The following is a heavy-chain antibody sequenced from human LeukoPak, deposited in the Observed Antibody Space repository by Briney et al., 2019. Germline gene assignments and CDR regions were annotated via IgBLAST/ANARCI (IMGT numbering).Heavy chain of an antibody. CDR1: GYTFTGYY. D-gene: IGHD1-1*01. V-gene: IGHV1-2*06. CDR2: INPNSGGT. Sequence: GASVTVSCTASGYTFTGYYMHWVRQAPGQGLEWMGRINPNSGGTNYAQKFQGRVTMTRDTSISTAYMELSRLRSDDTAVYYCARGVQSKKFDYWGQGTLVTVSS. J-gene: IGHJ4*02. CDR3: ARGVQSKKFDY.